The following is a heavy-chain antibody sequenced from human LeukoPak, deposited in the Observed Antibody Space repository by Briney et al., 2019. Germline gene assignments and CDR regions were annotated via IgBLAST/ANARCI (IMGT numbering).Heavy chain of an antibody. CDR1: GFTFSTYG. V-gene: IGHV3-30*02. J-gene: IGHJ4*02. CDR2: IRYDGSNK. D-gene: IGHD5-24*01. CDR3: ARDKLGRWLQRGVSYYYFDY. Sequence: SGGSLRLSCAASGFTFSTYGMHWVRQAPGKGLEWVAFIRYDGSNKYYADSVKGRFTISRDNSKNTLYLQMNSLRAEDTAVYYCARDKLGRWLQRGVSYYYFDYWGQGTLVTVSS.